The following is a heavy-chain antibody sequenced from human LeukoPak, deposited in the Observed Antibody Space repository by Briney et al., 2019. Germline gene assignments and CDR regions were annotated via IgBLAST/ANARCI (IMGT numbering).Heavy chain of an antibody. CDR1: TFTFSNYA. Sequence: PGRSLRLSCVASTFTFSNYAMHWVRQAPGKGLEWVSAISGSGGSTYYADSVKGRFTISRDNSKNTLYLQMNSLRAEDTAVYYCAKDRAPFFDYWGQGTLVTVSS. CDR3: AKDRAPFFDY. J-gene: IGHJ4*02. V-gene: IGHV3-23*01. CDR2: ISGSGGST.